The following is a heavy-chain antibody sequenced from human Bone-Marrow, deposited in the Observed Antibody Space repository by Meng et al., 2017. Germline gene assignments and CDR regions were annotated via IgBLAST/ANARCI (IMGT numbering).Heavy chain of an antibody. J-gene: IGHJ3*02. Sequence: GGSLRLSCAAPGFTFSEYVMHWVRQAPGKGLEWVSGISGSGGRIYYADSVKGRFTISRDNSKNTLYLQMNSLRVEDTAVYYCAKWATMILSADGDGFDIWGQGTMVTVSS. CDR1: GFTFSEYV. V-gene: IGHV3-23*01. D-gene: IGHD3-22*01. CDR3: AKWATMILSADGDGFDI. CDR2: ISGSGGRI.